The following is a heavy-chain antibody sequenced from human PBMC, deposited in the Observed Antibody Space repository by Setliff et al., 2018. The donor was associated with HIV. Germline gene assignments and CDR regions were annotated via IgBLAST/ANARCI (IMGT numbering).Heavy chain of an antibody. CDR1: GYTFTDYY. CDR2: INPNSGGT. J-gene: IGHJ3*02. Sequence: ASVKVSCKASGYTFTDYYMHWVRQAPGQGLEWMGRINPNSGGTNYVQKFQGRVTMTRDRSTSTAYMELSRLRSDDTGVYYCASKVHCTNGVCLDAFDIWGQGTTVTVSS. CDR3: ASKVHCTNGVCLDAFDI. D-gene: IGHD2-8*01. V-gene: IGHV1-2*05.